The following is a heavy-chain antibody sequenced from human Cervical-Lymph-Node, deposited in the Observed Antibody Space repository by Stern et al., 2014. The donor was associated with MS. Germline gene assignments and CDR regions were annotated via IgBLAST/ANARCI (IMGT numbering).Heavy chain of an antibody. CDR2: IKEDGSET. Sequence: EVQLVESGGGLVQPGGSLRLSCAASGFTFSSYWMNWVRQAPGKGLEWVANIKEDGSETYYVASLKGRLNLSRDNAKNSLYLQMNSLRAEDTAVYYCARGSDTWGQGTLVTVSS. CDR3: ARGSDT. D-gene: IGHD2-15*01. V-gene: IGHV3-7*01. CDR1: GFTFSSYW. J-gene: IGHJ5*02.